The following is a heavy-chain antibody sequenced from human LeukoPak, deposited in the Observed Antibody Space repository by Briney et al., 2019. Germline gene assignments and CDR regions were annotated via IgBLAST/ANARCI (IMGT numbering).Heavy chain of an antibody. J-gene: IGHJ4*02. Sequence: GGSLRLSCAASGFTFSSYAMSWVRQAPGKGLEWVSAISGSGGSTYHADSVKGRFTISRDNSKNTLYLQMNSLRAEDTAVYYCAKVSRVVMAGYFDYWGQGTLVTVST. D-gene: IGHD3-3*01. CDR2: ISGSGGST. V-gene: IGHV3-23*01. CDR1: GFTFSSYA. CDR3: AKVSRVVMAGYFDY.